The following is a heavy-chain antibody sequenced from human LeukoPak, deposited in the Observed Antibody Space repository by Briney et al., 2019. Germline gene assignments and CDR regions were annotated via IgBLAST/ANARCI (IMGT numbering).Heavy chain of an antibody. CDR3: ATNFGGNYYYGMDV. Sequence: SETLSLTCAVSGGSISSSNWWSWVRQPPGKGLEWIGEIYHSGSTNYNPSLKSRVTISVGKSKNQFSLKLSSVTAADTAVYYCATNFGGNYYYGMDVWGQGTTVTVSS. CDR2: IYHSGST. V-gene: IGHV4-4*02. J-gene: IGHJ6*02. D-gene: IGHD3-10*01. CDR1: GGSISSSNW.